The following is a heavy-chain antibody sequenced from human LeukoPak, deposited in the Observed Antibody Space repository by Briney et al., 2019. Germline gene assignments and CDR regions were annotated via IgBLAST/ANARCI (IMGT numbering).Heavy chain of an antibody. CDR3: ERSRGDLDY. CDR1: GDSVSSNTAA. Sequence: SQTLSLTCAISGDSVSSNTAAWNWIRPSPSRGLEWLGRTYYRSKWYNDYAVSVKSRITINPDTTQNQFSLHLNSVTPEDTDIYYCERSRGDLDYWGQGTLVTVSS. V-gene: IGHV6-1*01. J-gene: IGHJ4*02. D-gene: IGHD3-16*01. CDR2: TYYRSKWYN.